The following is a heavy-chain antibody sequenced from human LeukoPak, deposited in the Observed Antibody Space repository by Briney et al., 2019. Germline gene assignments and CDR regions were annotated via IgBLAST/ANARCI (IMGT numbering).Heavy chain of an antibody. J-gene: IGHJ3*02. Sequence: GSMRLSCAASGFTFSSNLMHWVRQDPGKGLVWVSRINSDGSSINYADSVKGRFTISRDNAKNTLYLQMNSLRAEDTAVYYCARGSSNDAFDIWGQGT. D-gene: IGHD6-13*01. V-gene: IGHV3-74*01. CDR2: INSDGSSI. CDR1: GFTFSSNL. CDR3: ARGSSNDAFDI.